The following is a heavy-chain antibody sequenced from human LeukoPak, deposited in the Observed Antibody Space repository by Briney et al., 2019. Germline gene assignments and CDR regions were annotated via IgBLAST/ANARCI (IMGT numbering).Heavy chain of an antibody. J-gene: IGHJ5*02. V-gene: IGHV3-11*01. CDR1: GFTFSDFY. CDR3: AKDLFGDWNCLDP. D-gene: IGHD3-9*01. CDR2: ISNSGSTI. Sequence: GGSLRLSCAASGFTFSDFYMTWIRQAPGKGLEWVSYISNSGSTIYYADSVKGRFTISRDNAKNSLYLQMNSLRAEDTAVYYCAKDLFGDWNCLDPWGQGTLVTVSS.